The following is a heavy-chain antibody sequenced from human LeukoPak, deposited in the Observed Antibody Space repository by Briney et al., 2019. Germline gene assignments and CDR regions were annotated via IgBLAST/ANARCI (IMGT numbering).Heavy chain of an antibody. CDR3: ARRSRYCSSTSCYTYYYYMDV. Sequence: SETLSLTCAVYGGSFSGYYWSWIRQPPGKGLEWIGEINHSGSTNYNPSLKSRVTISVDTSKNQFSLKLSSVTAADTAVYYCARRSRYCSSTSCYTYYYYMDVWGKGTTVTVSS. D-gene: IGHD2-2*02. V-gene: IGHV4-34*01. J-gene: IGHJ6*03. CDR1: GGSFSGYY. CDR2: INHSGST.